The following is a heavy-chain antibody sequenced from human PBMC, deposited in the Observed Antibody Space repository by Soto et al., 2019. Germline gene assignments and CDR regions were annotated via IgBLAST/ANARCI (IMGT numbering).Heavy chain of an antibody. J-gene: IGHJ4*02. CDR3: ARGTFSYGPNLHYVDS. CDR1: GGSISSGGHS. V-gene: IGHV4-30-2*01. D-gene: IGHD5-18*01. CDR2: IFHTGGT. Sequence: QLQLQESGAGLVKPSQTLSLPCTVSGGSISSGGHSWSWIRQPPGKGLEWIGFIFHTGGTYYTPSRQSRLSVSLDLSRNQCSLKLYSVTAADTAIYSFARGTFSYGPNLHYVDSWGQWSLVTVSS.